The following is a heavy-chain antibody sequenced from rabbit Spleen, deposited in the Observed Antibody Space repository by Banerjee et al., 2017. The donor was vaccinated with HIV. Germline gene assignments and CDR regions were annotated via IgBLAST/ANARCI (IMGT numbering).Heavy chain of an antibody. V-gene: IGHV1S45*01. J-gene: IGHJ6*01. CDR2: IYAGSSGGT. CDR3: ARDTSSSFSSYGMDL. D-gene: IGHD1-1*01. CDR1: GFSFSGSDY. Sequence: QEQLEESGGGLVKPEGSLTLTCRASGFSFSGSDYVCWVRQAPGKGLEWIACIYAGSSGGTDYASWAKGRFTISKTSSTTVTLQVTRLTAADTATYFCARDTSSSFSSYGMDLWGQGTLVTVS.